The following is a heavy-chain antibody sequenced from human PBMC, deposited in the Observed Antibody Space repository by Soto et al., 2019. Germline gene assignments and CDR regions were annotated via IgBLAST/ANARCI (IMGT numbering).Heavy chain of an antibody. V-gene: IGHV3-33*01. CDR3: AREGGYDFWRGYDFDY. CDR1: GFTFSSYG. CDR2: IWYDGSNK. D-gene: IGHD3-3*01. J-gene: IGHJ4*02. Sequence: QVQLVESGGGVVQPGRSLRLSCAASGFTFSSYGMHWVRQAPGKGLEWVAVIWYDGSNKYYADSVKGRFTISRDNSKNTLYLQMNSLRVEDTAVYYCAREGGYDFWRGYDFDYWGQGTLVTVSS.